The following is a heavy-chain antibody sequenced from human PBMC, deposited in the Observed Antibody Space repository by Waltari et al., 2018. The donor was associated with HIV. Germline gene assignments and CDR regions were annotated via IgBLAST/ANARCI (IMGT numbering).Heavy chain of an antibody. CDR3: ARHARGYCSGGSCPDYGLDV. D-gene: IGHD2-15*01. Sequence: QLQLQESGPGLVKPSETLSLTCTVSGGSISSTSYYWAWIRQPPGKGLEWIGDIYYSGSTYYNPSLKTRVTISVDTSKNQFSLKLSSVTAADTAVYYCARHARGYCSGGSCPDYGLDVWGQGTTVTVSS. CDR1: GGSISSTSYY. V-gene: IGHV4-39*01. J-gene: IGHJ6*02. CDR2: IYYSGST.